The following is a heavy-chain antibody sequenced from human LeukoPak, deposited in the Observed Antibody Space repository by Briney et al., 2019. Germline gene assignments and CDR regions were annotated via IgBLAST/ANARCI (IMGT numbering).Heavy chain of an antibody. J-gene: IGHJ4*02. V-gene: IGHV3-53*01. Sequence: GGSLRLSCAASGFTFSIYAMSWVRQAPGKGLEWVSVIYSGGSTYYADSVKGRFTISRDNSKNTLYLQMNSLRAEDTAVYYCAREISIEGSSWTDYWGQGTLVTVSS. CDR3: AREISIEGSSWTDY. CDR2: IYSGGST. CDR1: GFTFSIYA. D-gene: IGHD6-13*01.